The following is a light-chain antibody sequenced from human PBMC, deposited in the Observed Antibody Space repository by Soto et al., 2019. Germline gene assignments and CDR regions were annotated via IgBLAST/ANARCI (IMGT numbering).Light chain of an antibody. J-gene: IGKJ1*01. CDR1: QDISNY. Sequence: DIQMTQSPSSLSASVGDRVTITCQASQDISNYLNWYQQKPGKAPKLLIYDASNLETGVPSRFSGSGSGTDFTFTISSLQPEDFATYYCQQLNNYPRTFGQGTKVDIK. CDR2: DAS. V-gene: IGKV1-33*01. CDR3: QQLNNYPRT.